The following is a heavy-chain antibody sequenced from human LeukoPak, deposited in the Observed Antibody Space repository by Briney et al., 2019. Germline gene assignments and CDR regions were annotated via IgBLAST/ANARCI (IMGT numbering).Heavy chain of an antibody. V-gene: IGHV4-59*08. CDR1: GGSINGHY. Sequence: SETLSLTCSVSGGSINGHYWSWLRHSPRKGLEWIGYIYYNGNTNYKPSLKSRVLILLDMSKNQYSLKLTSVPAANPAIYYCARYDPSDYANSGLYYGVYFDSWGQGTLVSVSS. CDR2: IYYNGNT. D-gene: IGHD3-22*01. CDR3: ARYDPSDYANSGLYYGVYFDS. J-gene: IGHJ4*02.